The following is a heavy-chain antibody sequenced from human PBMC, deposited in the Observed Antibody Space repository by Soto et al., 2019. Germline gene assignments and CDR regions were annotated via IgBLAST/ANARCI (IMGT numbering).Heavy chain of an antibody. D-gene: IGHD3-22*01. CDR2: ISGSGGST. CDR1: GFTFSSYA. CDR3: AKGGGPYDSSGLIDY. Sequence: GGSLRLSCAASGFTFSSYAMSWVRQAPGKGLEWVSAISGSGGSTYYADSVKGRFTISRDNSKNTLYLQMNSLRAEDTAVYYCAKGGGPYDSSGLIDYWGQGTLVTVSS. J-gene: IGHJ4*02. V-gene: IGHV3-23*01.